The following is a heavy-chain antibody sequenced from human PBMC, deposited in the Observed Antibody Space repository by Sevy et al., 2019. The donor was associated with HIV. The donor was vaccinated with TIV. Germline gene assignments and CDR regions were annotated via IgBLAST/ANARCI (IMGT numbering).Heavy chain of an antibody. CDR1: GFTFSSYG. J-gene: IGHJ6*02. CDR3: AKELPAADGMDV. CDR2: IRYDGSNK. D-gene: IGHD2-2*01. Sequence: GGSLRLSCAASGFTFSSYGMHWVRQAPGKGLEWVAFIRYDGSNKYYADSVKGRFTISRDNSKNTLYLQMNSLRAEDTAVCYCAKELPAADGMDVWGQGTTVTVSS. V-gene: IGHV3-30*02.